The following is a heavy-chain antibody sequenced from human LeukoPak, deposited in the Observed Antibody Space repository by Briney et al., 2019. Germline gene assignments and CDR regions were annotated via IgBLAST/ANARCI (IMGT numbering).Heavy chain of an antibody. CDR3: AKDPGLYRVWPNYYMDV. CDR2: ISSSSSYI. CDR1: GITFSSYS. J-gene: IGHJ6*03. D-gene: IGHD2-8*01. Sequence: PGGSLRLSCAASGITFSSYSMNWVRQAPGKGLEWVSCISSSSSYIYYADSVKGRFTISRDNAKNTLYLQMNSLRAEDTAVYYCAKDPGLYRVWPNYYMDVWGKGTTVTISS. V-gene: IGHV3-21*01.